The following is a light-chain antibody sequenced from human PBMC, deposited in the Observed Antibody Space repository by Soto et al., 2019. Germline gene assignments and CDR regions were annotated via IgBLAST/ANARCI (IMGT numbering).Light chain of an antibody. CDR2: DAS. Sequence: DIQMTQSPSTLSASIGDRVTITCRASQRINKWLAWHQQKPGKAPKLLIYDASSLQSGVPPRFSGSGSGTELTLTIRSLQPDDIATYYCQQYSSYSAWTFGEGTKVDIK. CDR1: QRINKW. CDR3: QQYSSYSAWT. V-gene: IGKV1-5*01. J-gene: IGKJ1*01.